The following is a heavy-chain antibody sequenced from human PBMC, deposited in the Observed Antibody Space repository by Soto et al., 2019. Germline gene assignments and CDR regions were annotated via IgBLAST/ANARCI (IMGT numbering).Heavy chain of an antibody. V-gene: IGHV3-23*01. CDR3: AKHLQYDSGWPLDY. Sequence: ESGGGLVQPGGSLRLSCAASGFIFNNYAMSWVRQAPGKGLEWVSVISGNGCDPYYADSVRGRFTISNDNSKKTLFLQMNSLRAEDTAVYYCAKHLQYDSGWPLDYWGQGALVTVSS. CDR1: GFIFNNYA. J-gene: IGHJ4*02. D-gene: IGHD6-19*01. CDR2: ISGNGCDP.